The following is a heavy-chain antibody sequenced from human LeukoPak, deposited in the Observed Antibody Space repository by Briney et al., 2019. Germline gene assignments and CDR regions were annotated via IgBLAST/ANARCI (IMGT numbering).Heavy chain of an antibody. CDR3: ASYRGSGYYYYGMDV. Sequence: SVKVSCKASGGTFSIYAISWVRQAPGQGLEWMGRIIPILGIANYAQKFQGRVTITADKSTSTAYMELSSLRSEDTAVYYCASYRGSGYYYYGMDVWGQGTTVTVSS. D-gene: IGHD2-15*01. CDR2: IIPILGIA. CDR1: GGTFSIYA. J-gene: IGHJ6*02. V-gene: IGHV1-69*04.